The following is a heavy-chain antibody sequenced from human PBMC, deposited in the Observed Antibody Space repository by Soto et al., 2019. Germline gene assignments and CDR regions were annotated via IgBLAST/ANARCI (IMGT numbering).Heavy chain of an antibody. Sequence: AGGSLRLSCGASGFTFSSYAMSWVRQAPGKGLEWVSAISGNGADTTYAESVRGRFTISRDNSKNTLYLQMNSLRAEDTAVYYCARGYNWNAGLYYYYYGMDVWGQGTTVTVSS. J-gene: IGHJ6*02. V-gene: IGHV3-23*01. D-gene: IGHD1-20*01. CDR1: GFTFSSYA. CDR3: ARGYNWNAGLYYYYYGMDV. CDR2: ISGNGADT.